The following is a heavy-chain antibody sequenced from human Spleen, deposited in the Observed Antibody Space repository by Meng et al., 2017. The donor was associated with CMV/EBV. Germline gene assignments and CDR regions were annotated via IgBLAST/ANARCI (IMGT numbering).Heavy chain of an antibody. CDR3: ARVVPDYDFWSGYYPLDYYYGMDV. Sequence: GGSLRLSCAASGFTFSSHSMNWVRQAPGKGLEWVSSISISSSYIYYADSVKGRFTISRDNAKNSLYLQMNSLRAEDTAVYYCARVVPDYDFWSGYYPLDYYYGMDVWGQGTTVTVSS. J-gene: IGHJ6*02. D-gene: IGHD3-3*01. CDR1: GFTFSSHS. CDR2: ISISSSYI. V-gene: IGHV3-21*01.